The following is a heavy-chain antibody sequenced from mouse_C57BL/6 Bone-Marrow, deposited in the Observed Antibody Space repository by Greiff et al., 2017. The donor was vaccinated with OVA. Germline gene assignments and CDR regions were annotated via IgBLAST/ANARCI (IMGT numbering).Heavy chain of an antibody. V-gene: IGHV5-6*01. CDR2: ISSGGSYT. D-gene: IGHD2-4*01. J-gene: IGHJ2*01. CDR3: ARLRLDYDYFDY. Sequence: EVKLVESGGDLVKPGGSLKLSCAASGFTFSSYGMSWVRQTPDKRLEWVATISSGGSYTYYPDSVKGRFTISRDNAKNTLYLQMSSLKSEDTDMYYCARLRLDYDYFDYWGQGTTLTVSS. CDR1: GFTFSSYG.